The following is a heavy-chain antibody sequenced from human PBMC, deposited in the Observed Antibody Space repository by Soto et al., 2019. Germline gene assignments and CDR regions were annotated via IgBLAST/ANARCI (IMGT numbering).Heavy chain of an antibody. J-gene: IGHJ5*02. CDR3: ARALKPLKHWFDP. V-gene: IGHV3-23*01. CDR1: GFNFYAYA. CDR2: VTDTGGST. Sequence: GGSLRLSCAASGFNFYAYAMTWVRQAPGKGLEWVSAVTDTGGSTYYADSVKGRFTISRDNSKNTLYLQMNSLRAEDTAVYYCARALKPLKHWFDPWGQGTLVTVSS.